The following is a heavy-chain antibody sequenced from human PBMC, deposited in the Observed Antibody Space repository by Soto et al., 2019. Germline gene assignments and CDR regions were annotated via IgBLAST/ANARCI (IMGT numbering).Heavy chain of an antibody. V-gene: IGHV3-15*07. D-gene: IGHD1-26*01. Sequence: GGSLRLSCAASGFTFSNAWMNWVRQAPGKGLEWVGRIKSKTDGGTTDYAAPVKGRFTISRDDSKNTLYLQMNSLKTEDTAVYYCTTELLRELRAFDIWGQGTMVTVSS. J-gene: IGHJ3*02. CDR1: GFTFSNAW. CDR2: IKSKTDGGTT. CDR3: TTELLRELRAFDI.